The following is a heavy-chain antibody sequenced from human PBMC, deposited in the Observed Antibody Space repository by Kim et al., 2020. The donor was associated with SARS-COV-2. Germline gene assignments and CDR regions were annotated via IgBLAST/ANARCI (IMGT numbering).Heavy chain of an antibody. J-gene: IGHJ4*02. CDR3: AKVSWKWELLGVWDY. Sequence: ASVKGRFTISRDNSKNTLYLQMNSLRAEDTAVYYCAKVSWKWELLGVWDYWGQGTLVTVSS. V-gene: IGHV3-23*01. D-gene: IGHD1-26*01.